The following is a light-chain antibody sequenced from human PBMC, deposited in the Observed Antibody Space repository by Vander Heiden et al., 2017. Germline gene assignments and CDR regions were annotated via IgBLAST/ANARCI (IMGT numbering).Light chain of an antibody. CDR3: HQYGSAPRT. V-gene: IGKV3-20*01. CDR2: ATY. Sequence: EVVLTQSPGTLSLFPGERATLSCRASQSVSSSYLAWYQHNPGQAPRLLIFATYSRATGIPDRFSGSGSGTDFTLTISRLEPEDSALYFCHQYGSAPRTFGQGTKVEI. J-gene: IGKJ1*01. CDR1: QSVSSSY.